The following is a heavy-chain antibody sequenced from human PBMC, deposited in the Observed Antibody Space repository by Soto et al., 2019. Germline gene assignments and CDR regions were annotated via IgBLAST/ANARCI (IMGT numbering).Heavy chain of an antibody. Sequence: PGGSLRLSCAACGFTFSSYGMHWVRQAPGKGLEWVAVIWYDGSNKYYADSVKGRFTISRDNSKNTLYLQMNSLRAEDTAVYYCARELWFGELFLDYYYYGMDVWGQGTTVTVSS. CDR2: IWYDGSNK. J-gene: IGHJ6*02. D-gene: IGHD3-10*01. CDR1: GFTFSSYG. V-gene: IGHV3-33*01. CDR3: ARELWFGELFLDYYYYGMDV.